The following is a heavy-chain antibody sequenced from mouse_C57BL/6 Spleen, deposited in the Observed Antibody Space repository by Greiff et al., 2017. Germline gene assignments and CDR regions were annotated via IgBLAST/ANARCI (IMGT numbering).Heavy chain of an antibody. CDR1: GYSFTSYY. CDR2: IYPGSGNT. V-gene: IGHV1-66*01. CDR3: ARDRYDYERVFDY. D-gene: IGHD2-4*01. Sequence: VQLQQSGPELVKPGASVKISCKASGYSFTSYYIHWVKQRPGQGLEWIGWIYPGSGNTKYNEKFKGKATLTADTSSSTAYMQLSSLTSEDSAVYYCARDRYDYERVFDYWGQGTTLTVSS. J-gene: IGHJ2*01.